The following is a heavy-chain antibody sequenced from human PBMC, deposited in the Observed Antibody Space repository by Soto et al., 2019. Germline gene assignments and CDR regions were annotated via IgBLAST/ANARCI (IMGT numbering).Heavy chain of an antibody. V-gene: IGHV1-18*01. CDR1: GYTFTSYG. J-gene: IGHJ4*02. CDR2: ISAYNGNT. Sequence: GASVKVSCKASGYTFTSYGISWVRQAPGQGLEWMGWISAYNGNTNYAQKLQGRVTMTTDTSTSTAYMELRSLRSDDTAVYYCARDEEELVVQVISFWNYWGQGTLVTVSS. D-gene: IGHD3-22*01. CDR3: ARDEEELVVQVISFWNY.